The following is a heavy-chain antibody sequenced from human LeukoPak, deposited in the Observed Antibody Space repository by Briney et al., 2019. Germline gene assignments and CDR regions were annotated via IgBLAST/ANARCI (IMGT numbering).Heavy chain of an antibody. CDR2: IYYSGST. CDR1: GGSISSGDYY. J-gene: IGHJ4*02. Sequence: SETLSPTCTVAGGSISSGDYYWSWIRQPPGKGLEWIGYIYYSGSTYYNPSLKSRLTISVDTSKNQFSLKLSSVTAADTAVYYCARKRRDGYNLGYFDYWGQGTLVTVSS. D-gene: IGHD5-24*01. V-gene: IGHV4-30-4*08. CDR3: ARKRRDGYNLGYFDY.